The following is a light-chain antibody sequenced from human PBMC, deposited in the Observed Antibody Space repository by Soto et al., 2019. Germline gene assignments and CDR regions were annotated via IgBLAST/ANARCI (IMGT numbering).Light chain of an antibody. CDR3: SSYTSSSTRGV. Sequence: QSALTQPASVSGSPGQSITISCTGTSSDIGGYNYVSWYQQHPGKAPNLMISDVSNRPSGVSNRFSGSKSGNTASLTISGLQAEDEADYYCSSYTSSSTRGVFGGGTKLTVL. CDR2: DVS. V-gene: IGLV2-14*01. J-gene: IGLJ2*01. CDR1: SSDIGGYNY.